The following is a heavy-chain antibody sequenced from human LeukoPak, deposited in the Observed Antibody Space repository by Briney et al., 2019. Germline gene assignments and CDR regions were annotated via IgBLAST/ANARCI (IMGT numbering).Heavy chain of an antibody. CDR1: GGSISSYY. D-gene: IGHD1-26*01. V-gene: IGHV4-59*01. J-gene: IGHJ4*02. CDR2: IYYSGST. CDR3: ARGLGAKAYYFDY. Sequence: SETLSLTCTVSGGSISSYYWSWIRQPPGKGLEWIGYIYYSGSTNYNPPLKSRVTISVDTSKNQFSLKLSSVTAADTAVYYCARGLGAKAYYFDYWGQGTLVTVSS.